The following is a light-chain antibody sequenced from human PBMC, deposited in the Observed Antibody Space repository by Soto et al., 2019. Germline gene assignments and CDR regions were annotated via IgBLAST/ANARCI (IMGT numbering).Light chain of an antibody. CDR2: GAS. Sequence: EIVLTQSPGTLSLSPGERATLSCRASQSITNNYLAWYQQKPGRAHRLLIYGASSRATGIPDRFSGSGSGTDFTLTISRLEPEDFAVYYCQQYNNWPDTFGGGTTVEIK. CDR3: QQYNNWPDT. CDR1: QSITNNY. J-gene: IGKJ4*01. V-gene: IGKV3-20*01.